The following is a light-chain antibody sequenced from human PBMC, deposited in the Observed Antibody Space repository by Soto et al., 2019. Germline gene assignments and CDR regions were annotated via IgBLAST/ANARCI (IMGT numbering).Light chain of an antibody. J-gene: IGLJ3*02. Sequence: QSALTQPASVSGSLGQSITISCTGTSSDVGGFDFVSWYQQHPGKAPKLMFYEVNNRPSGVSNRFSGSKSGNTASLTISGLQAEDEADYYCSSWTSSTTQVLGGGTKVTVL. CDR1: SSDVGGFDF. CDR2: EVN. CDR3: SSWTSSTTQV. V-gene: IGLV2-14*01.